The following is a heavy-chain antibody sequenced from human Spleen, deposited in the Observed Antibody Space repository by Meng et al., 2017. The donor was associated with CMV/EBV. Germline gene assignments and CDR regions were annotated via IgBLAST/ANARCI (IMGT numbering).Heavy chain of an antibody. Sequence: GESLKISCAASGFTFSDYYMSWIRQAPGKGLEWVSVIYSGGSTYYADSVKGRFTISRDNSKNTLFLQMNSLRPEDTAVYYCAREIAHYYYGMDVWGQGTTVTVSS. CDR1: GFTFSDYY. V-gene: IGHV3-66*02. CDR2: IYSGGST. CDR3: AREIAHYYYGMDV. D-gene: IGHD2-21*01. J-gene: IGHJ6*02.